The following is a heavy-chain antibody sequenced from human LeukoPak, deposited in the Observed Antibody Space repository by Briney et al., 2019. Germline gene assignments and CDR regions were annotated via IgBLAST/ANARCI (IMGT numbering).Heavy chain of an antibody. Sequence: PGGSLRLSCAASGFTLSSYAMSWVRQAPGKGLEWVSAISGSGGSTYYADSVKGRFTISRDNSKNPLYLQMNSLRAEDTAVYYCAKDPNYYDSSGYYHGGDYFDYWGQGTLVTVSS. CDR3: AKDPNYYDSSGYYHGGDYFDY. D-gene: IGHD3-22*01. CDR1: GFTLSSYA. J-gene: IGHJ4*02. V-gene: IGHV3-23*01. CDR2: ISGSGGST.